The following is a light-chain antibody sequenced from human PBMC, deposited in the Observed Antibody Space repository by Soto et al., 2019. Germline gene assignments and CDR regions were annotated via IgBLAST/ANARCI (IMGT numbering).Light chain of an antibody. CDR1: QTFGRTY. CDR3: QQFGTSRLYT. CDR2: DAS. J-gene: IGKJ2*01. V-gene: IGKV3-20*01. Sequence: ESVLTQSQGTLSVSPGERVTLSCRASQTFGRTYLAWYQQKPGQSPRLLIYDASSRATGIPDRFSGSGSGTDFTLTISRLEPEDYAVYHCQQFGTSRLYTFGQGTKVEIK.